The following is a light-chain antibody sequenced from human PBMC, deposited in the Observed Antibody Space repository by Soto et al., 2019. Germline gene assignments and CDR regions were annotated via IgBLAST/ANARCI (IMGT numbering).Light chain of an antibody. Sequence: EIVFTQSPGTRSLSPGERATLSCRASQSVSMKYLAWYQQKPGQSPRVLIYGTSIRASGVPERFSGGGSGTDFTLTITRLEPEDFAVYYCQQYGSSLFTFGPGTKVDIK. CDR3: QQYGSSLFT. CDR1: QSVSMKY. J-gene: IGKJ3*01. CDR2: GTS. V-gene: IGKV3-20*01.